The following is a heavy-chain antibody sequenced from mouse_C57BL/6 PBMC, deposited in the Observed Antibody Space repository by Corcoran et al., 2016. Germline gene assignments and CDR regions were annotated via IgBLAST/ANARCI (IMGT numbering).Heavy chain of an antibody. Sequence: EVQLQQSGPELVKPGASVKISCKASGYTFTDYYMNWVKQSHGKSLEWIGDINPNNGGTSYNQKFKGKATLTVDQSSSTAYMELRSLTSEDSAVYYCARLRRAMDYWGQGTSVTVSS. V-gene: IGHV1-26*01. CDR3: ARLRRAMDY. J-gene: IGHJ4*01. CDR2: INPNNGGT. CDR1: GYTFTDYY. D-gene: IGHD2-12*01.